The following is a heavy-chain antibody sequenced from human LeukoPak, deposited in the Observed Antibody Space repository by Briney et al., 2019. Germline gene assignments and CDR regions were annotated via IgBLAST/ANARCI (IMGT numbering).Heavy chain of an antibody. CDR2: VYTSGST. V-gene: IGHV4-4*07. CDR1: GGSISGYY. CDR3: ARLITGTTTAFDI. D-gene: IGHD1-7*01. Sequence: SETLSLTCTVSGGSISGYYWSWIRQPAGKGLEWIGRVYTSGSTHYNPSLKSRVTMSVDTSKNQFPLKLSSVTAADTAVYYCARLITGTTTAFDIWGQGTMVTVSS. J-gene: IGHJ3*02.